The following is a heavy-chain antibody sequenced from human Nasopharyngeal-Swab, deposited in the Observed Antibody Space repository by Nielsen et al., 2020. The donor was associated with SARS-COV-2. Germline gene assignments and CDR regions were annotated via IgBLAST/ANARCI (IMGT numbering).Heavy chain of an antibody. Sequence: VRQPPGKGLEWVAVISYDGSNKYYADSVKGRFTISRDNSKNTLYLQMNSLRAEDTAVYYCATTVTTLSGYWGQGTLVTVSS. D-gene: IGHD4-17*01. V-gene: IGHV3-30*03. CDR2: ISYDGSNK. J-gene: IGHJ4*02. CDR3: ATTVTTLSGY.